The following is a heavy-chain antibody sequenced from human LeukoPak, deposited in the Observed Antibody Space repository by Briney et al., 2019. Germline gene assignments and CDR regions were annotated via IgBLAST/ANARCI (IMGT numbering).Heavy chain of an antibody. CDR3: ARGLGVRGEGFDY. CDR2: SNWNGGSA. Sequence: GGSLRLSCAASGFTFDDYGMSWARQAPGKGLEWVSGSNWNGGSAGYADSVKGRFTISRDNAKNSLYLQMNSLRAEDTALYYCARGLGVRGEGFDYWGQGTLVTVPS. J-gene: IGHJ4*02. V-gene: IGHV3-20*04. D-gene: IGHD3-10*01. CDR1: GFTFDDYG.